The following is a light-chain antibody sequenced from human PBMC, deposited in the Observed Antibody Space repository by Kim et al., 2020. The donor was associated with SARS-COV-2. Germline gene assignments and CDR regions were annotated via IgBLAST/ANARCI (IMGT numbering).Light chain of an antibody. CDR1: QRVYSF. CDR3: QHRNNWPLT. V-gene: IGKV3-11*01. Sequence: LSPGETAPPSLRARQRVYSFFARDQKKPGQAPRLLIPDAPHRAAGIPPRFSGSVAGTDFTLTISSLEPEDFAVYFCQHRNNWPLTFGGGTQVDIK. J-gene: IGKJ4*01. CDR2: DAP.